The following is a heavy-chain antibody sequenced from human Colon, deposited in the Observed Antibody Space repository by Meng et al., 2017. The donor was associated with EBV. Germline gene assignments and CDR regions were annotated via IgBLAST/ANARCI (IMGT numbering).Heavy chain of an antibody. CDR1: CCSISGGGSY. CDR2: IQSSVST. J-gene: IGHJ5*02. D-gene: IGHD3-10*01. CDR3: ARASYGSGSPLGEYWFDP. Sequence: PGVVNPSQTLSLPWTGSCCSISGGGSYWSCIRQNPGKGLEWIGYIQSSVSTYCNPPLRSRLTISVEKSKNQFSLKLSSVTSADTAVYYCARASYGSGSPLGEYWFDPWGQGTLVTVSS. V-gene: IGHV4-31*02.